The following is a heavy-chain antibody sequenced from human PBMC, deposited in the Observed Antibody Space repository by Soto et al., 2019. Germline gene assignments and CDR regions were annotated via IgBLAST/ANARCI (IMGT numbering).Heavy chain of an antibody. D-gene: IGHD1-26*01. V-gene: IGHV3-74*01. CDR3: ARLPVGPLWYFDY. Sequence: GGSLRLSCAASGFTFSSYWMHWVRQAPGKGLVWVSRINSDGSSTSYADSVKGRFTISRDNAKNTLYLQMNSLRAEDTAVYYCARLPVGPLWYFDYWGQGTLVTVSS. CDR2: INSDGSST. J-gene: IGHJ4*02. CDR1: GFTFSSYW.